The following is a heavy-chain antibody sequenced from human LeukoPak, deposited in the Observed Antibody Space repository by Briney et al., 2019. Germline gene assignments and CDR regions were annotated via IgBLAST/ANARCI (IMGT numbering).Heavy chain of an antibody. CDR1: GFTFSNSG. CDR2: ISYDGRNK. V-gene: IGHV3-30*18. J-gene: IGHJ4*02. D-gene: IGHD6-25*01. CDR3: AKDHSIAAAGYYFDY. Sequence: PGGSLRLSCAASGFTFSNSGMHWVRQAPGKGLEWVAVISYDGRNKYYTDSVKGRFTISRDNSKNTVYLQMNSLRAEDTAAYYCAKDHSIAAAGYYFDYWGQGTLVTVSS.